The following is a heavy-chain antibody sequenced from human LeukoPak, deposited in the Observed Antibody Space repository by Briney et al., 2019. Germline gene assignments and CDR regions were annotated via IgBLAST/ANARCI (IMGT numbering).Heavy chain of an antibody. CDR1: GFTFSSQA. CDR2: ISGSGGST. V-gene: IGHV3-23*01. D-gene: IGHD5-18*01. J-gene: IGHJ4*02. CDR3: AKDGGYIWNVRGGFFDY. Sequence: GGSLRLSCAASGFTFSSQAVSWVRQAPGKGLEWVSGISGSGGSTYYADSVKGRFTISRDNCKNTLYLQMNSLRAEDTAVYYCAKDGGYIWNVRGGFFDYWGQGTLVTVSS.